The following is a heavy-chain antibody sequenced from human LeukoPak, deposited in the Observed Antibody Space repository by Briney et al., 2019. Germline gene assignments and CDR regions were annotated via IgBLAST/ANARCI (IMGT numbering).Heavy chain of an antibody. CDR1: GYTFTSYA. V-gene: IGHV1-3*01. CDR3: ARERIAARPTQYYYYGMDV. CDR2: INAGNGNT. Sequence: GASVKVSCKASGYTFTSYAMHWMRQAPGQRLEWMGWINAGNGNTKYSQKFQGRVTITRDTSASTAYMELSSLRSEDTAVYYCARERIAARPTQYYYYGMDVWGQGTTVTVSS. J-gene: IGHJ6*02. D-gene: IGHD6-6*01.